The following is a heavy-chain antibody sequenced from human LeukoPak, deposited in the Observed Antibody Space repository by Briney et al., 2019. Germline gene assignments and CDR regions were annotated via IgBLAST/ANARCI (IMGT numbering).Heavy chain of an antibody. CDR1: GGSISSSSYY. CDR3: ARHVVAAAVIDY. Sequence: SETLSLTCTVSGGSISSSSYYWGWIRQPPGKELEWIGSIYYSGSTYYNPSPKSRVTISVDTSKNQFSLKLSSVTAADTAVYYCARHVVAAAVIDYWGQGTLVTASS. V-gene: IGHV4-39*01. D-gene: IGHD6-13*01. CDR2: IYYSGST. J-gene: IGHJ4*02.